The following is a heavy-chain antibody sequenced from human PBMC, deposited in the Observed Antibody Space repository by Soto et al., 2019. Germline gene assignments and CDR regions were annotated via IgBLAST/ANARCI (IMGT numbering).Heavy chain of an antibody. CDR2: ISRDGGTK. V-gene: IGHV3-30*03. Sequence: QVQLVESGGGVVQPGRSLRLSCAVSGFTVSTYGMHWVRQAPGKGLEWVAVISRDGGTKYYADSVKGRFTISKDNSRNTLYLEMNNLRGDDMGVYYCTGEVGSGYWGQGTLVTVSS. CDR1: GFTVSTYG. CDR3: TGEVGSGY. D-gene: IGHD2-8*02. J-gene: IGHJ4*02.